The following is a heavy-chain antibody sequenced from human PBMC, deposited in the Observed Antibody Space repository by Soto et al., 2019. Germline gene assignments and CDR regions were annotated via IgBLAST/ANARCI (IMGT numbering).Heavy chain of an antibody. CDR2: INPADSYT. CDR3: ARHLGGSSGWPYFDY. Sequence: ESLKISCKGSGYTFITYWIAWVRQMPGEGLEWMGIINPADSYTRYSPSFQGRVTISADRSTTTAYLHCSSLKASDTAIYYCARHLGGSSGWPYFDYWGQGTAVTVSS. J-gene: IGHJ4*02. V-gene: IGHV5-51*01. CDR1: GYTFITYW. D-gene: IGHD6-19*01.